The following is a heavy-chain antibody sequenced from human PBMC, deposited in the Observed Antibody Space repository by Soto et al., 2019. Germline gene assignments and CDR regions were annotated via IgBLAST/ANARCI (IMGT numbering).Heavy chain of an antibody. D-gene: IGHD2-2*01. CDR3: AKLGSSSWSPHYYFDY. CDR1: GFTFNNYA. J-gene: IGHJ4*02. V-gene: IGHV3-23*01. Sequence: GGSLRLSCAASGFTFNNYAMGWVRQAPGKGLEWVSAITDSGDDTYYIDSVKGRFTISRNNSKSTLYLQMNSLRAEDTAIYYCAKLGSSSWSPHYYFDYWGQGTLVTVSS. CDR2: ITDSGDDT.